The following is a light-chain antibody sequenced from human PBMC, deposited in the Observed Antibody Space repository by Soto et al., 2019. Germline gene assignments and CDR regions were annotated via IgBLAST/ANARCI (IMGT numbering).Light chain of an antibody. CDR2: DVN. J-gene: IGLJ2*01. CDR1: SGDVGGYNY. Sequence: QSVLTQPPSASGSLGQSVTISCPGTSGDVGGYNYVSWYQQHPGKAPKLIIYDVNKRPSGVPDRFSGSESGNTASLTVSGLQAEDEADYYCSSYAGSNNFVVFGGGTQLTVL. CDR3: SSYAGSNNFVV. V-gene: IGLV2-8*01.